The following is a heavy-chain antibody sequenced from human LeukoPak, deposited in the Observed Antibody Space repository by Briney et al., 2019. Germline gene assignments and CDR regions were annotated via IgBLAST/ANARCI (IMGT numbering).Heavy chain of an antibody. D-gene: IGHD6-13*01. J-gene: IGHJ4*02. CDR3: ARAPGSSSSWSYFDF. CDR1: GFTFSSYA. Sequence: GGSLRLSCAASGFTFSSYAMHWVRQAPGKGLEWVAVISHDGSNKNYADSVKGRFTISRDNSKNTLHLQMNSLRAEDTAVYYCARAPGSSSSWSYFDFWGQGTLVTVSS. CDR2: ISHDGSNK. V-gene: IGHV3-30-3*01.